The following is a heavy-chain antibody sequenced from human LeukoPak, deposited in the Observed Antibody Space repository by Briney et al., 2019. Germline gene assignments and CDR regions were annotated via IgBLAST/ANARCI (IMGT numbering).Heavy chain of an antibody. J-gene: IGHJ4*02. V-gene: IGHV4-59*12. CDR3: ARGATFGRFGESFDY. CDR1: GGSISSYY. Sequence: SETLSLTCTVSGGSISSYYWSWIRQPPGKGLEWIGYIYYSGSTNYNPSLKSRVTISVDTSKNQFSLKLSSVTAADTAVYYCARGATFGRFGESFDYWGQGTLVTVSS. CDR2: IYYSGST. D-gene: IGHD3-10*01.